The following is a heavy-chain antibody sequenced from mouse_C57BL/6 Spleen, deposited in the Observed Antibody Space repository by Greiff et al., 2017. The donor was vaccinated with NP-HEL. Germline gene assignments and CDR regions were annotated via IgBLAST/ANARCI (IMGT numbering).Heavy chain of an antibody. Sequence: VQLQQSGPELVKPGASVKISCKASGYAFSSSWMNWVKQRPGKGLEWIGRIYPGDGDTNYNGKFKGKATLTADKSSSTAYIQLSSLTSEDSAVYFWARWYFDVWGTGTTVTVSS. J-gene: IGHJ1*03. CDR2: IYPGDGDT. CDR1: GYAFSSSW. V-gene: IGHV1-82*01. CDR3: ARWYFDV.